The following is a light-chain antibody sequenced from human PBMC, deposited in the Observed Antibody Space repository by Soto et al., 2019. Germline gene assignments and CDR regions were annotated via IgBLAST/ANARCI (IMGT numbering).Light chain of an antibody. CDR3: QQYHSPPLP. CDR2: DSS. Sequence: DIQMTQSPSTLSTSVGDRVTITCRASQSIANWVAWYQKKPGKARKLLIYDSSSLESGVPSRFSGSGSGTEFTLTINSLQPDAFATYYCQQYHSPPLPFGRGTKVEIK. CDR1: QSIANW. V-gene: IGKV1-5*01. J-gene: IGKJ4*01.